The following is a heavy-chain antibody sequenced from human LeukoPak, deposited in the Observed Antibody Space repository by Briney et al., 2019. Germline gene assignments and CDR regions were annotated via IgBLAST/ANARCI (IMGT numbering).Heavy chain of an antibody. CDR2: ISAYNGNT. Sequence: GASVKVSCKASGYTFTSYGISWVRQAPGQGLEWMGWISAYNGNTNYAQKLQGRVAMTTDTSTSTAYMELRSLRSDDTAVYYCARGVGYCSGGSCYSGRQRFDLWGQGTLVTVSS. V-gene: IGHV1-18*01. D-gene: IGHD2-15*01. CDR3: ARGVGYCSGGSCYSGRQRFDL. J-gene: IGHJ5*02. CDR1: GYTFTSYG.